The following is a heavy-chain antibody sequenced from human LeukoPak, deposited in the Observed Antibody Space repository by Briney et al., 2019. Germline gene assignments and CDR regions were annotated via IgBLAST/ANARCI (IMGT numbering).Heavy chain of an antibody. CDR2: INPNSGGT. CDR3: ARDPYYDSSGYYFFDY. J-gene: IGHJ4*02. D-gene: IGHD3-22*01. CDR1: GYTFTGYY. Sequence: GASVKVSRKASGYTFTGYYMHWVRQAPGQGLEWMGRINPNSGGTNYAQKFQGRVTMTRDTSISTAYMELSRLRSDDTAVYYCARDPYYDSSGYYFFDYWGQGTLVTVSS. V-gene: IGHV1-2*06.